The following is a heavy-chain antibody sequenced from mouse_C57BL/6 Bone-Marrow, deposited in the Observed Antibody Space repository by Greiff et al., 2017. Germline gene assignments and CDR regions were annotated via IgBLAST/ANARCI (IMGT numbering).Heavy chain of an antibody. V-gene: IGHV14-4*01. CDR1: GFKIKDDY. J-gene: IGHJ3*01. CDR2: IDPENGDT. Sequence: EVQVVESGAELVRPGASVKLSCTASGFKIKDDYMHWVKQRPEQGLEWIGWIDPENGDTEYAAKFQGKATITADTSSNTAYLQLSSLTSEDASVYYCTTHWAWFAYWGQGTLVTVSA. D-gene: IGHD4-1*01. CDR3: TTHWAWFAY.